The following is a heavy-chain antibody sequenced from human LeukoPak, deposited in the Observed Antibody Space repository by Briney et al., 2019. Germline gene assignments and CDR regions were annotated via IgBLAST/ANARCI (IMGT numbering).Heavy chain of an antibody. CDR2: IIPIFGAP. V-gene: IGHV1-69*13. D-gene: IGHD3-3*01. CDR3: ARCYDLWSGYYRWLDP. Sequence: AASVKVSCKASGGTFSSYAISWVRQAPGQGLEWMGGIIPIFGAPNYAQKLQGRVTITADESTSTAYMELSSLRSEDTAVYYCARCYDLWSGYYRWLDPWGQGTLVTVSS. J-gene: IGHJ5*02. CDR1: GGTFSSYA.